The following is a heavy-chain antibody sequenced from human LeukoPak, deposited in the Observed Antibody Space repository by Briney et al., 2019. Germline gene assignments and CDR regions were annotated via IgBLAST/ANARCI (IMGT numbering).Heavy chain of an antibody. J-gene: IGHJ5*02. Sequence: PSETLSLTCAVYGGSFSGYYWSWIRQPPGKGLEWIGEINHSGSTNYNPSLKSRVTISVDTSKNQFSLKLSSVTAADTAVYYCARTGGPSGWFDPWGQGTLVTVSS. CDR2: INHSGST. CDR1: GGSFSGYY. V-gene: IGHV4-34*01. D-gene: IGHD2-8*02. CDR3: ARTGGPSGWFDP.